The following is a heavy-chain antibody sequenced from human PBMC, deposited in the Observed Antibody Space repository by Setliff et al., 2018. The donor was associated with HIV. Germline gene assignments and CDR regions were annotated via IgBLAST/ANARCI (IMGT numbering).Heavy chain of an antibody. CDR1: GYNFANYW. V-gene: IGHV5-51*01. J-gene: IGHJ4*02. CDR2: IYCGDSRT. Sequence: GESLKISCQGSGYNFANYWIGWVRQMPGKGLEWMGLIYCGDSRTRYSPSFQGQVTISADKSITTAYLQWSSLKASDTAIYYCGRYASGSYYFDYWGQGTLVTVSS. D-gene: IGHD3-10*01. CDR3: GRYASGSYYFDY.